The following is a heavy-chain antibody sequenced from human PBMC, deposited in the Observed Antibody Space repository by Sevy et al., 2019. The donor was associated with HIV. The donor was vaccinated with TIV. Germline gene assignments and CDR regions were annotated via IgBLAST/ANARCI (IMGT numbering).Heavy chain of an antibody. J-gene: IGHJ6*02. D-gene: IGHD3-16*01. CDR3: ASRLGSRGYYYYGMDV. Sequence: ASVKVSCKASGYTFTSYGISWVRQAPGQGLEWMGWISAYNGNTNYAQKLQGTVTMTTDTSTSTAYMELRSLRSDDTAVYYCASRLGSRGYYYYGMDVWGQGTTVTVSS. CDR1: GYTFTSYG. V-gene: IGHV1-18*01. CDR2: ISAYNGNT.